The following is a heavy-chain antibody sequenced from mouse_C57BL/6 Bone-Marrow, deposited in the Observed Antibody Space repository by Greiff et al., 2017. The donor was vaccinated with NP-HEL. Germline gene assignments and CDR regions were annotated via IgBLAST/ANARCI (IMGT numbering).Heavy chain of an antibody. V-gene: IGHV1-64*01. J-gene: IGHJ3*01. D-gene: IGHD2-4*01. CDR2: IHPNSGST. CDR3: ARQGLYYDYERFAY. CDR1: GYTFTSYW. Sequence: VQLQQSGAELVKPGASVKLSCKASGYTFTSYWMHWVKQRPGQGLEWIGMIHPNSGSTNYNEKFKRKATLTVDKSSSTAYMQLSSLTSEDSAVYYCARQGLYYDYERFAYWGQGTLVTVSA.